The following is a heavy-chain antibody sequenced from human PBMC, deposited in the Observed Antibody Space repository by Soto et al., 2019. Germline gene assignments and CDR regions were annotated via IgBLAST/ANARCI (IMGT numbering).Heavy chain of an antibody. D-gene: IGHD6-19*01. J-gene: IGHJ4*02. Sequence: SETLSLTCAVSGGSISGFYWSWIRQSPVKGLEWIGEISHRGRTNYNPSLKSRVTISLDTSKNQFSLSLSAVTATDTAVHYCKRCSIAVSAYFDSWGQGTLVTVSS. CDR2: ISHRGRT. CDR3: KRCSIAVSAYFDS. V-gene: IGHV4-34*01. CDR1: GGSISGFY.